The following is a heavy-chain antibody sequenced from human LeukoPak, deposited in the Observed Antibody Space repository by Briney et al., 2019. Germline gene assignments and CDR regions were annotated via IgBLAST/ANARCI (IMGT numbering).Heavy chain of an antibody. CDR1: GFTFSSYA. CDR3: AKDRPNYYGTNGHYYRRDGDC. V-gene: IGHV3-23*01. D-gene: IGHD3-22*01. J-gene: IGHJ4*02. Sequence: PGGSLRLSCVASGFTFSSYAMSWVRQAAGKELEWVSSTSSSGETTYYADSVKGRFTISRDNSRNTLYLQMNSLRAEDTAVYYCAKDRPNYYGTNGHYYRRDGDCWGQGTLVTVSS. CDR2: TSSSGETT.